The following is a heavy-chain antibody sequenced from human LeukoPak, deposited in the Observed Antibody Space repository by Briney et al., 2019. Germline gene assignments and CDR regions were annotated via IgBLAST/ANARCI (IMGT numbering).Heavy chain of an antibody. CDR3: AKDPIVVDAFDI. D-gene: IGHD2-15*01. V-gene: IGHV3-23*01. CDR1: GFTFSSYA. CDR2: ISGSGGST. J-gene: IGHJ3*02. Sequence: GASLRLSCAASGFTFSSYAMSWVRQAPGKRLQWVSAISGSGGSTYYADSVKGRFTISRDNSKNTLYLQMNSLRAEDTAVYYCAKDPIVVDAFDIWGQGTMVTVSS.